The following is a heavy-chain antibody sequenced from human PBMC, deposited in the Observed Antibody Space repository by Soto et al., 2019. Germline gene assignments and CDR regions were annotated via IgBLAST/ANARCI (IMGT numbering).Heavy chain of an antibody. V-gene: IGHV3-15*01. Sequence: GASLRLSCAASGVTFSNSWMSWFRQARVKGLEWVGRLKSKTDGGTTDYAAPVKGRFTISRDDSKNTLYLQMNSLKTEDTAVYYCTTERTHYSGYDLYYFDYWGQGTRVTVSA. CDR1: GVTFSNSW. CDR3: TTERTHYSGYDLYYFDY. CDR2: LKSKTDGGTT. D-gene: IGHD5-12*01. J-gene: IGHJ4*02.